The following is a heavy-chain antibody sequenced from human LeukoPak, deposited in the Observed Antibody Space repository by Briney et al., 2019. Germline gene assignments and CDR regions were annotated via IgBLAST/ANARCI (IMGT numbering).Heavy chain of an antibody. J-gene: IGHJ4*02. CDR1: GYTFTGYY. D-gene: IGHD3-22*01. CDR3: AKWSTMIVVVPPDY. Sequence: ASVKVSCKASGYTFTGYYMHWVRQAPGQGLEWMGWINPNSGGTNYAQKFQGRVTMTRDTSISTASMELSRLRSDDTAVYYCAKWSTMIVVVPPDYWGQGTLVTVSS. V-gene: IGHV1-2*02. CDR2: INPNSGGT.